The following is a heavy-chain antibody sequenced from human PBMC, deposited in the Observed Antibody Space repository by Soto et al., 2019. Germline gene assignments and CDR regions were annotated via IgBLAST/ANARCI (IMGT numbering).Heavy chain of an antibody. CDR3: AKDTKNFPGIAAAYSDY. J-gene: IGHJ4*02. D-gene: IGHD6-13*01. CDR2: ISGSGGST. V-gene: IGHV3-23*01. Sequence: QPGGSLRLSCAASGFTFSSYAMSWVRQAPGKGLEWVSTISGSGGSTYYADSVKGRFTISRDNSKNTLYLQMNSLRAEDTAVYYCAKDTKNFPGIAAAYSDYWGQGTLVTVSS. CDR1: GFTFSSYA.